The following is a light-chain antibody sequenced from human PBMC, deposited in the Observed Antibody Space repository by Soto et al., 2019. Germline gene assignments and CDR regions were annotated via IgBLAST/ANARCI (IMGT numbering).Light chain of an antibody. Sequence: SSELTQPLSVSVALGQTARITCGGNNIGSKNVHWYQQKPGQAPVLVIYRDNNRPSGIPERFSGSNSGNTATLTISRAQAGDEADYYCQVWDSSLYVFGTGTKVTVL. V-gene: IGLV3-9*01. CDR1: NIGSKN. CDR2: RDN. J-gene: IGLJ1*01. CDR3: QVWDSSLYV.